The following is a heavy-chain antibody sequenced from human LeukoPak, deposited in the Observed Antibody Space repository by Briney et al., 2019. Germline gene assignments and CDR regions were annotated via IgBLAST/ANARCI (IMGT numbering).Heavy chain of an antibody. Sequence: SETLSLTCAVYGGSFSGYYWNWLRQPPGKGLEWIGEINHSGSTNYNPSLTSRVTISVDTSKNQFSLKLSSVTAADTAVYYCARDRDYGEIGYYYYYMDVWGKGTTVTVSS. CDR3: ARDRDYGEIGYYYYYMDV. CDR1: GGSFSGYY. V-gene: IGHV4-34*01. D-gene: IGHD4-17*01. CDR2: INHSGST. J-gene: IGHJ6*03.